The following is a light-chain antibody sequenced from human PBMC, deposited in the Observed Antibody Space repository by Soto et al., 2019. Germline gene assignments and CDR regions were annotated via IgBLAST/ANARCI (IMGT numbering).Light chain of an antibody. CDR2: GAS. Sequence: EIVLMQSPGTLSLSPGERATLSCRASQSVSSSYLAWYQQKPGQAPRLLIYGASSRATGIPDRFSGSGSGTDFTLNISTLEPEDLAVYYCQQYGSSSITFGQGTRLEIK. V-gene: IGKV3-20*01. J-gene: IGKJ5*01. CDR1: QSVSSSY. CDR3: QQYGSSSIT.